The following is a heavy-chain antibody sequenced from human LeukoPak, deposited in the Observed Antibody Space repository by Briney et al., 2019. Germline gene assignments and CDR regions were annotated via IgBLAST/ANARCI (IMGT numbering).Heavy chain of an antibody. J-gene: IGHJ4*02. CDR2: ISSSSTI. V-gene: IGHV3-48*01. CDR1: RFTFSSYS. CDR3: ASFQLVPL. D-gene: IGHD6-6*01. Sequence: GGSLRLSCAASRFTFSSYSMNWVRQAPGKGLEWVSYISSSSTIYYADSVKGRFTISRDNAKNSLYLQMNSLRAEDTAVYYCASFQLVPLWGQGTLVTVSS.